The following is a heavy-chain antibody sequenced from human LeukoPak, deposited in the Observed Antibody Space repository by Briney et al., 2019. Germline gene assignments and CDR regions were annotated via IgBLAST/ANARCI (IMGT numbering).Heavy chain of an antibody. V-gene: IGHV4-31*01. CDR3: ARVRDDFFFDF. J-gene: IGHJ4*02. CDR1: GVSISSSGYY. CDR2: IDYIGTT. Sequence: PSQTLSLTCSVSGVSISSSGYYWSWIRQHPGKGLEWIGYIDYIGTTYYNPSLESLVTISVDTSTDQFSLMVASVPAADTAVYYCARVRDDFFFDFWGQETLDSVST. D-gene: IGHD3-3*01.